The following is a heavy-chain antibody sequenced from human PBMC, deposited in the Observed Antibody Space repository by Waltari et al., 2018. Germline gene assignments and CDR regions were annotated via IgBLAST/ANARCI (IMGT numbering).Heavy chain of an antibody. D-gene: IGHD3-10*01. V-gene: IGHV4-59*01. CDR1: GGSISSYY. CDR3: ARGGRGYFDY. Sequence: QVQLQESGPGLVKPSETLSLTCTVSGGSISSYYWRWIRQPPGKGLEWIGYIYYSGSTNYNPSLKSRDTISVDTSKNQFSLKLSSVTAADTAVYYCARGGRGYFDYWGQGTLVTVSS. J-gene: IGHJ4*02. CDR2: IYYSGST.